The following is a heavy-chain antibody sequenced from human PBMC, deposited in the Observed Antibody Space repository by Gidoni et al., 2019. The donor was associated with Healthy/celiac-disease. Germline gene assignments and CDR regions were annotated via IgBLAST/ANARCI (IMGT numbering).Heavy chain of an antibody. Sequence: QVQLVQSGAEVKKPGASVKVSCKASGYTFTGYYIHWVRQAPGQGLEWMGWINPNSGGTNYAQKFQGRVNMTRDTSISTAYMELSRLRSDDTAVYYCARTYCGGDCYSVYYYGMDVWGQGTTVTVSS. V-gene: IGHV1-2*02. J-gene: IGHJ6*02. CDR1: GYTFTGYY. D-gene: IGHD2-21*02. CDR2: INPNSGGT. CDR3: ARTYCGGDCYSVYYYGMDV.